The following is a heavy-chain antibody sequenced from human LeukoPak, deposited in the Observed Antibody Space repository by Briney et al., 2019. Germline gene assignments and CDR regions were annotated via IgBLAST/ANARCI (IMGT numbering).Heavy chain of an antibody. D-gene: IGHD3-3*01. CDR3: ARSGKTSPGSYYDFWSGYYTPYYYYGMDV. CDR1: GYTFTSYD. CDR2: MNPNSGNT. V-gene: IGHV1-8*01. J-gene: IGHJ6*02. Sequence: ASVKVSCKASGYTFTSYDINWVRQATGQGLEWMGWMNPNSGNTGYAEKFQGRVTMTRNTSISTAYTELSSLRSEDTAVYYCARSGKTSPGSYYDFWSGYYTPYYYYGMDVWGQGTTVTVSS.